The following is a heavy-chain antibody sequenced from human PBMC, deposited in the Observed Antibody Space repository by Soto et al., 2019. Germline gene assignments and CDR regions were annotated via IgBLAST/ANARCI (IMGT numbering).Heavy chain of an antibody. CDR1: GFTFRAYS. CDR2: ITSSSTYI. Sequence: PGGSLRLSCVASGFTFRAYSMSWVRQAPGQGLEWVSSITSSSTYIYYTRSVEGRFTISRDDAKNSLQLQMNSLRAEDTAVYYCARDLLEGYGHARQPDYWGQGTLVTVSS. D-gene: IGHD5-18*01. V-gene: IGHV3-21*06. CDR3: ARDLLEGYGHARQPDY. J-gene: IGHJ4*02.